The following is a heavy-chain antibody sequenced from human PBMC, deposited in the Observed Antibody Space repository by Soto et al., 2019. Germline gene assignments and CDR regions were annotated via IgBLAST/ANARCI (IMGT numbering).Heavy chain of an antibody. CDR1: GFTFSSYG. CDR3: ANDLYDDSSGYYYPWAFEI. D-gene: IGHD3-22*01. CDR2: ISYDGSNK. Sequence: PGGSLRLSCAASGFTFSSYGMHWGRQAPGKGLEWVAVISYDGSNKYYADSVKGRFTISRDNSKNTRYLQMNSLRAEDTAVYYCANDLYDDSSGYYYPWAFEIWGQGTMVTVSS. V-gene: IGHV3-30*18. J-gene: IGHJ3*02.